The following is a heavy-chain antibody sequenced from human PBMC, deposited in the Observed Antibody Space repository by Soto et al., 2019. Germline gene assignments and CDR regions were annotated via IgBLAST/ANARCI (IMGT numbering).Heavy chain of an antibody. V-gene: IGHV1-18*01. D-gene: IGHD3-22*01. J-gene: IGHJ6*02. CDR3: ARLDNYYDSSGYGMDV. Sequence: ASVKVSCKASGYTFTSYGISWVRQAPGQGLEWMGWISAYNGNTNYAQKLQGRVTMTTDTSTSTAYMELRSLRSDDTAVDYCARLDNYYDSSGYGMDVWGQGTTVTVSS. CDR2: ISAYNGNT. CDR1: GYTFTSYG.